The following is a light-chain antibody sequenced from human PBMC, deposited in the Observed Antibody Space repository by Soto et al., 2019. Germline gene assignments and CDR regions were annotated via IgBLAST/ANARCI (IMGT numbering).Light chain of an antibody. V-gene: IGLV2-14*01. CDR2: EVS. Sequence: QSALTQPASVSGSPGQSITISCTGTSSDVGAYNYVSWYQQHPGKVPKLMIYEVSNRPSGLSNRFSGSKSGNTASLIISGIQAEDEADYYCSSYTSSSTRVFGTGTKLTVL. CDR1: SSDVGAYNY. CDR3: SSYTSSSTRV. J-gene: IGLJ1*01.